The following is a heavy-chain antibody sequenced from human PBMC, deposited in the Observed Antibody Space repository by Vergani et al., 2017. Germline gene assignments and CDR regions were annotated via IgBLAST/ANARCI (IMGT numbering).Heavy chain of an antibody. V-gene: IGHV1-2*02. CDR2: INPNSGGT. J-gene: IGHJ6*02. CDR3: ICSRSLDYYYGMDV. CDR1: GYTFIGYY. Sequence: QVQLVQSGAEVKKPGASVKVSCKASGYTFIGYYMHWVRQAPGQGLEWMGWINPNSGGTNYAQKFQGRVTMTRDTSISTAYMELSRLRSDDTAVYYWICSRSLDYYYGMDVWGQGTTVTVSS. D-gene: IGHD2-15*01.